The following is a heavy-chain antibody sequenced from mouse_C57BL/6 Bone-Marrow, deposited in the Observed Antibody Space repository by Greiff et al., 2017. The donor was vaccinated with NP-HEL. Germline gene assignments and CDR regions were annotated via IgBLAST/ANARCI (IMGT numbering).Heavy chain of an antibody. CDR1: GFTFSDYG. CDR2: ISSGSSTI. V-gene: IGHV5-17*01. J-gene: IGHJ4*01. CDR3: ARDYYPYAMDD. D-gene: IGHD1-1*01. Sequence: EVHLVESGGGLVKPGGSLKLSCAASGFTFSDYGMHWVRQAPEKGLEWVAYISSGSSTIYYADTVKGRFTISRDNAKNTLFLQMTSLRSEDTAMYYCARDYYPYAMDDWGQGTSVTVSS.